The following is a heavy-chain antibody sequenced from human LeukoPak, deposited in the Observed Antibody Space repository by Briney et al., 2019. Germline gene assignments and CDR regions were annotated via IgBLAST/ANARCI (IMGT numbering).Heavy chain of an antibody. CDR1: GFTFSSSA. D-gene: IGHD6-13*01. CDR3: ARKTPGTHPFDS. J-gene: IGHJ4*02. Sequence: GGSLRLSCAASGFTFSSSAMNWVRQAPGKGLEWVSASGTAGDTYYADSVKGRFTISRDDSKNTLFLQMTSLRAEDTAVYYCARKTPGTHPFDSWGQGTLVTVSP. CDR2: SGTAGDT. V-gene: IGHV3-23*01.